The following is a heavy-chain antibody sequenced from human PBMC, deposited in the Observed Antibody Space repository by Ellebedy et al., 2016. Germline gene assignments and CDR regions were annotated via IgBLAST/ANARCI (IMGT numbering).Heavy chain of an antibody. CDR3: ASDGVGVIPGDAFDI. J-gene: IGHJ3*02. V-gene: IGHV3-48*04. Sequence: GESLKISXAASGFTFSTYSMNWVRQAPGKGLEWISYIRSSSGPIYYADSVKGRFTISRDDAQTSLYLQMNSLRAEDTAVYYCASDGVGVIPGDAFDIWGQGTMVTVSS. CDR1: GFTFSTYS. CDR2: IRSSSGPI. D-gene: IGHD3-16*02.